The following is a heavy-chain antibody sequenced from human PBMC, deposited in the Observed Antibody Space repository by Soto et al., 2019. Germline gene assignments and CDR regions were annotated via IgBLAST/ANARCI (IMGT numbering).Heavy chain of an antibody. V-gene: IGHV2-26*01. J-gene: IGHJ5*02. D-gene: IGHD3-3*01. CDR3: ARIRFLDFWSGYSFDP. CDR1: GFSLSNARMG. Sequence: SGPTLVNPTETLTLTCTVSGFSLSNARMGVSWIRQPPGKALEWLAHIFSNDEKSYSTSLKSRLTISKDTSKSQVVLTMTNMDPVDTATYYCARIRFLDFWSGYSFDPWGQGTLVTVSS. CDR2: IFSNDEK.